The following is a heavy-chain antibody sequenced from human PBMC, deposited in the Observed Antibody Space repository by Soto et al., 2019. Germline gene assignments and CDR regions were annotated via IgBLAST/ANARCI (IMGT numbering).Heavy chain of an antibody. V-gene: IGHV3-30*18. Sequence: QVQLVESGGGVVQPGRSLGLSCVASGFTFSSYGMHWVRQAPGKGLEWVAVISYDGSNRYYAESVKGRFTISRDNSKNTLYLQMNSLRAEDTAVYYCAKDKMTTVTFYYYGMDVWGQGTTVTVSS. D-gene: IGHD4-4*01. CDR1: GFTFSSYG. J-gene: IGHJ6*02. CDR3: AKDKMTTVTFYYYGMDV. CDR2: ISYDGSNR.